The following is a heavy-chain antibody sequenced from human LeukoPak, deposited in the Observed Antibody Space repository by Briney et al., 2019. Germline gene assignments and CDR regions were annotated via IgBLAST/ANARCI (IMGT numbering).Heavy chain of an antibody. D-gene: IGHD3-10*01. V-gene: IGHV1-8*01. CDR2: MNPNSGNT. Sequence: ASVEVSCKASGYTFTSYDINWVRQATGQGLEWMGWMNPNSGNTGYAQKFQGRVTMTRNTSISTAYMELSSLRSEDTAVYYCASAFGELAPSASWGQGTLVTVSS. CDR1: GYTFTSYD. J-gene: IGHJ5*02. CDR3: ASAFGELAPSAS.